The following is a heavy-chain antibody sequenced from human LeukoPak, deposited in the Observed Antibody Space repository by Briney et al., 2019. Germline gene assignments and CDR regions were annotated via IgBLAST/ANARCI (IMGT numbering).Heavy chain of an antibody. CDR1: GGTFSSYA. J-gene: IGHJ4*02. CDR2: IIPIFGTA. Sequence: ASVRVSCTASGGTFSSYAISWVRQAPGQGLEWMGGIIPIFGTANYAQKFQGRVTITADESTSTAYMELSSLRSEDTAVYYCASGGLITYGSELDYWGQGTLVTVSS. V-gene: IGHV1-69*13. CDR3: ASGGLITYGSELDY. D-gene: IGHD3-10*01.